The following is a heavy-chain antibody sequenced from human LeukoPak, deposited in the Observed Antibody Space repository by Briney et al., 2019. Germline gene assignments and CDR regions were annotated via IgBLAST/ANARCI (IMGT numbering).Heavy chain of an antibody. CDR3: ARVMERVAVAV. Sequence: PSETLSLTCTVSGYSISSGYYWGWIRQPPGKGLEWIGSIYYSGSTYYNPSLKSRVTISVDTSKNQFSLKLSSVTAADTAVYYCARVMERVAVAVWGQGTLVTVSS. CDR2: IYYSGST. V-gene: IGHV4-38-2*02. CDR1: GYSISSGYY. D-gene: IGHD6-19*01. J-gene: IGHJ4*02.